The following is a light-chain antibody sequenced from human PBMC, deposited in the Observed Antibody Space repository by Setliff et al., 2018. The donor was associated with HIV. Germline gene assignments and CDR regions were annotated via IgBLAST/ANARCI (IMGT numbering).Light chain of an antibody. V-gene: IGLV2-14*03. CDR1: SSDVGGYNY. Sequence: QSVLTQPASVSGSPGQSIIISCTGTSSDVGGYNYVSWYQQHPGKAPKLMIYDVSNRPSGVSNRFSGSKSGNPASLTISGLQAEDEADYYCSSYTSSNSGVFGTGTKVT. CDR3: SSYTSSNSGV. CDR2: DVS. J-gene: IGLJ1*01.